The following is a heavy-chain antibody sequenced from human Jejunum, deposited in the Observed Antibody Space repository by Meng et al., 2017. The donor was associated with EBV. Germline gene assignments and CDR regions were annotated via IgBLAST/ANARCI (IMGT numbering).Heavy chain of an antibody. CDR2: IYHGGGT. J-gene: IGHJ4*02. CDR3: AGNGYYALEY. Sequence: VQLQVSGPRLEKPSGTLSLTCVVSGGSISDNDWWSWVRQPPGKGLEWLGEIYHGGGTNYNPSLESRVTISVDKSKNQFSLKLNSVTVADTAVYYCAGNGYYALEYWGPGILVTVSS. V-gene: IGHV4-4*02. CDR1: GGSISDNDW. D-gene: IGHD3-22*01.